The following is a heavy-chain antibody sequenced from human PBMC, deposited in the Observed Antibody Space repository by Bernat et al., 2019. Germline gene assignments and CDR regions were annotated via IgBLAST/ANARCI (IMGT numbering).Heavy chain of an antibody. CDR1: GGSISSYY. CDR2: IYYSGST. V-gene: IGHV4-59*01. J-gene: IGHJ4*02. D-gene: IGHD3-16*01. CDR3: AGVKGGGYFDY. Sequence: QVQLQESGPGLVKPSETLSLTCTVSGGSISSYYWSWIRQPPGKGLEWIGYIYYSGSTNYNPSLKSRVTISVDTSKNQFSLKLSSVTAADTAVYYCAGVKGGGYFDYWGQGTLVTVSS.